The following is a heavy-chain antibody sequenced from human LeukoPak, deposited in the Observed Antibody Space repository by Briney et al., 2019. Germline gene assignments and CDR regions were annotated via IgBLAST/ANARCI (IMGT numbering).Heavy chain of an antibody. CDR2: IKQDGSEK. CDR3: ARDGSANWFDP. D-gene: IGHD6-25*01. V-gene: IGHV3-7*01. J-gene: IGHJ5*02. CDR1: GFTLSGYW. Sequence: GGSLRLSCAASGFTLSGYWMSWVRQAPGKGLEWVANIKQDGSEKYYVDSVKGRFTISRDNAKNSLYLQMNSLRAEDTAVYYCARDGSANWFDPWGQGTLVTVSS.